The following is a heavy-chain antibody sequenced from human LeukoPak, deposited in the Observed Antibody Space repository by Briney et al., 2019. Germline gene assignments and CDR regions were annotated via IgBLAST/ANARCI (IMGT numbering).Heavy chain of an antibody. D-gene: IGHD3-22*01. CDR1: GFTFSSYW. V-gene: IGHV3-74*01. Sequence: SGGSLRLSCAASGFTFSSYWMHWVRQAPGKGLVWVSRINTDGSSTSYADSVKGRFTISRDNAKNTLYLQMNSLRAEDTAVYYCAREYYYDSSGYFIWGQGTLATVSS. J-gene: IGHJ4*02. CDR3: AREYYYDSSGYFI. CDR2: INTDGSST.